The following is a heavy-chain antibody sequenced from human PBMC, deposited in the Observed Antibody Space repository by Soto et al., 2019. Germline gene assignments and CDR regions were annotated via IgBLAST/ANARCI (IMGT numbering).Heavy chain of an antibody. CDR3: AAASGSGVGAFDY. V-gene: IGHV1-46*01. Sequence: ASVKVSCKASGYTFTSYYMHWVRQAPGQGLEWIGIINPGSGNTSYAQKFQERVTITRDMSTSTAYMELSSLRSEDTAVYYCAAASGSGVGAFDYWGQGTLVTVSS. CDR1: GYTFTSYY. J-gene: IGHJ4*02. D-gene: IGHD3-10*01. CDR2: INPGSGNT.